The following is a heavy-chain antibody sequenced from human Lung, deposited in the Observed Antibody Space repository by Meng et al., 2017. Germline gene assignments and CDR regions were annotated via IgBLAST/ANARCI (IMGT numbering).Heavy chain of an antibody. Sequence: QVQLVQSGAEVKKPGASVRVSCKASGYTFTNYDIHWVRQATGQGLQWMGWMNPNSGNTGYAQKFQGRVTMTRNTSISTAYMELSSLRSEDTAVYYCATRNDGYDFDYWGQGTLVTVSS. J-gene: IGHJ4*02. CDR2: MNPNSGNT. V-gene: IGHV1-8*01. D-gene: IGHD1-1*01. CDR1: GYTFTNYD. CDR3: ATRNDGYDFDY.